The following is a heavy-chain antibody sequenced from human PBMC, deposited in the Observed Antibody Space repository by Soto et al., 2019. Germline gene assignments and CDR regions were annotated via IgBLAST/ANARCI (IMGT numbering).Heavy chain of an antibody. D-gene: IGHD3-22*01. CDR1: GGSISSGGYY. CDR3: ARVIGARYYDSSGYIWFEP. V-gene: IGHV4-31*03. Sequence: PSETLSLTCTVSGGSISSGGYYWSWIRQHPGKGLEWIGYIYYSGSTYYNPSLKSRVTISVDTSKNQFSLKLSSVTAADTAVYYCARVIGARYYDSSGYIWFEPWGQGTLVTVSS. J-gene: IGHJ5*02. CDR2: IYYSGST.